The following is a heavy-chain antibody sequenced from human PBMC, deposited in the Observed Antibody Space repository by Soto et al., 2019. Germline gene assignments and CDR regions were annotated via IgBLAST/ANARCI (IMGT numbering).Heavy chain of an antibody. CDR3: ARDLESSSWTLVYYYYYYGMDV. Sequence: GGSLRVSSAASEFTFSSFGMNWVRQDPGKGLEWVSSISGNSRYIYYADSQKGRFTVSRDNAKNSLYLQMNSLRAEDTAVYYCARDLESSSWTLVYYYYYYGMDVWGQGTTVTVSS. V-gene: IGHV3-21*01. CDR1: EFTFSSFG. D-gene: IGHD6-13*01. CDR2: ISGNSRYI. J-gene: IGHJ6*02.